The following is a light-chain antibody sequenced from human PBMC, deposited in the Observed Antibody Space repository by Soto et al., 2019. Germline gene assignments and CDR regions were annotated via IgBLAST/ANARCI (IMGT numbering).Light chain of an antibody. CDR3: QSYGTILSGPI. V-gene: IGLV1-40*01. CDR1: SSNIGAGSY. J-gene: IGLJ2*01. CDR2: GDT. Sequence: SALTQPPSVSGAPGQRVTISCTGSSSNIGAGSYVHWYQHLPGTAPKVLIFGDTNRRSGVPGRFSGSKSGSSASLAITGLQAEDEADYYCQSYGTILSGPIFGGGTK.